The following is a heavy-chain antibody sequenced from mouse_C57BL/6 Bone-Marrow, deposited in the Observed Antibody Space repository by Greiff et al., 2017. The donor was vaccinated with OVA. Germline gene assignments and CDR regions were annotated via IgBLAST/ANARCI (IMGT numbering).Heavy chain of an antibody. Sequence: QVQLKESGAELVRPGASVKLSCKASGYTFTDYYINWVKQRPGQGLEWIARIYPGSGNTYYNEKFKGKATLTAEKSSSTAYMQLSSLTSEDSAVYFCARREDSSVFAYWGQGTLVTVSA. J-gene: IGHJ3*01. D-gene: IGHD3-2*02. V-gene: IGHV1-76*01. CDR1: GYTFTDYY. CDR3: ARREDSSVFAY. CDR2: IYPGSGNT.